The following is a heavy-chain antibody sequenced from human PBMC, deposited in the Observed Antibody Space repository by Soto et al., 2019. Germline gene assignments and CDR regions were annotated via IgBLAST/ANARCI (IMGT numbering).Heavy chain of an antibody. CDR3: ARGALIWFGESYFDY. V-gene: IGHV1-46*01. Sequence: ASVKVSCKASGYTFTSYFFHWVRQAPGQGLEWMGIINPRGGSTDYAQKFQGRVTLTRDTSTTTVYMELSSLRSEDTAIYYCARGALIWFGESYFDYWGQGTLVTVSS. CDR2: INPRGGST. D-gene: IGHD3-10*01. CDR1: GYTFTSYF. J-gene: IGHJ4*02.